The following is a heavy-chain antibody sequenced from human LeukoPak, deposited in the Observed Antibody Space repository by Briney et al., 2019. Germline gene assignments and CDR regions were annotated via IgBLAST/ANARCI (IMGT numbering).Heavy chain of an antibody. CDR1: GFTFSSYG. V-gene: IGHV3-30*02. D-gene: IGHD6-13*01. CDR3: AKDDEQQLPY. Sequence: GGSLRLSCAASGFTFSSYGMHWLRQAPGKGLEWVAFIRYDGSNKYYADSVKGRFTISRDNSKNTLYLQMNSLRAEDTAVYYCAKDDEQQLPYWGQGTLVTVSS. J-gene: IGHJ4*02. CDR2: IRYDGSNK.